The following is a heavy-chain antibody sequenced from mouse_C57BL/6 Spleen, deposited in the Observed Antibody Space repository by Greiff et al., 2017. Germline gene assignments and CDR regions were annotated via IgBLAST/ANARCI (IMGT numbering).Heavy chain of an antibody. J-gene: IGHJ1*03. CDR3: AKGYSNYRYFDV. V-gene: IGHV1-50*01. D-gene: IGHD2-5*01. CDR1: GYTFTSYW. Sequence: QVQLQQPGAELVKPGASVKLSCKASGYTFTSYWMQWVKQRPGQGLEWIGEIDPSDSYTNYNQKFKGKATLTVDTSSSTAYMQLSSLTSEDSAVYYCAKGYSNYRYFDVWGTGTTVTVSS. CDR2: IDPSDSYT.